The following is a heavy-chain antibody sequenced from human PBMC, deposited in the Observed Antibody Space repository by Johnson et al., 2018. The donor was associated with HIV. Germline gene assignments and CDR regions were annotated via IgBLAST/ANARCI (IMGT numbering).Heavy chain of an antibody. CDR1: RFTFSSYA. CDR3: AKDWHDYVWGSYRPEDDAFDI. V-gene: IGHV3-23*04. Sequence: VQLVESGGGVVQPGRSLRLSCAASRFTFSSYAMNWVRQAPGKGLEWVSSISANGDSPYYADSAKGRFPTSRDSPKKPLYLQMNSLRAEDTAVYYCAKDWHDYVWGSYRPEDDAFDIWGQGTMVTVSS. J-gene: IGHJ3*02. D-gene: IGHD3-16*02. CDR2: ISANGDSP.